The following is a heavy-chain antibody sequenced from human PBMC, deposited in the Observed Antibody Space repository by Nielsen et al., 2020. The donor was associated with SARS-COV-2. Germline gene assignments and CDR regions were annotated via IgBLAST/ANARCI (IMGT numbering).Heavy chain of an antibody. V-gene: IGHV1-2*02. Sequence: ASVKVSCKASGYTFTGYYMHWVRQAPGQGLEWMGWINPNSGGTNYPQKFQGRVTITRDTSTSTAHMDLSSLTSEDTAVYYCAARRVVGGPRDDFGMDVWGQGTTVTVSS. D-gene: IGHD2-15*01. J-gene: IGHJ6*02. CDR3: AARRVVGGPRDDFGMDV. CDR2: INPNSGGT. CDR1: GYTFTGYY.